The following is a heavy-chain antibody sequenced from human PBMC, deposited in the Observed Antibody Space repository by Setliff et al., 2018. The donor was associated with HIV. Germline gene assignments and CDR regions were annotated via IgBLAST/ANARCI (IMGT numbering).Heavy chain of an antibody. J-gene: IGHJ4*02. CDR2: MSTSGSS. CDR3: ASPLFSYGPLAY. D-gene: IGHD3-16*01. V-gene: IGHV4-39*07. CDR1: GGSISSDPYY. Sequence: SETLSLTCTVSGGSISSDPYYWGWISQPPGKGLEWIGSMSTSGSSFYDPSLKSRVTISVEPSKNQFSLQLSSVTAAHTAVYYCASPLFSYGPLAYWGQGTLVTVSS.